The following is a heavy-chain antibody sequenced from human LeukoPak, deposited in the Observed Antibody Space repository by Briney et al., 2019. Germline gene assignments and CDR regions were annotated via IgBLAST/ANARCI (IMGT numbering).Heavy chain of an antibody. Sequence: GGSLRLPCAASGFIFSDYYMSWIRQAPGKGLEWVSYISSSGSTKYYADSLKGRFTISRDNAKNSLYLQMNSLRAEDTAVYYCARVDSSSPGGYYYYYMDVWGKGTTVAVSS. D-gene: IGHD6-6*01. CDR2: ISSSGSTK. J-gene: IGHJ6*03. CDR3: ARVDSSSPGGYYYYYMDV. CDR1: GFIFSDYY. V-gene: IGHV3-11*01.